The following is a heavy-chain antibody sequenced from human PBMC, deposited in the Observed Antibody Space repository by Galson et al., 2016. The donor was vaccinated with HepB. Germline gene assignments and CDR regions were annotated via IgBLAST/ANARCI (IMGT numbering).Heavy chain of an antibody. CDR1: GFTFSSYR. V-gene: IGHV3-21*01. CDR3: ARDRVGSSYYMDPFDY. CDR2: ISSVSSYI. J-gene: IGHJ4*02. D-gene: IGHD1-26*01. Sequence: SLRLSCAASGFTFSSYRMNWVRQAPGKGLEWVSSISSVSSYIYYADSMKGRFTVSRDNAKNSLYLQMNSLRAEDKAAHYCARDRVGSSYYMDPFDYWGQGTLVTVSS.